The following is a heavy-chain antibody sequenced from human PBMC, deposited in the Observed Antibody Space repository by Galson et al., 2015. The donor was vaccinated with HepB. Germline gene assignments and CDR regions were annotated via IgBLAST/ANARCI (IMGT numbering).Heavy chain of an antibody. CDR2: ISAYNGNT. Sequence: SVKVSCKASGYTFTSYGISWVRQAPGQGLEWMGWISAYNGNTNYAQKLQGRVTMTTDTSTSTAYMELRSLRSDDTAVYYCARDEGPDSSGYPLDYYYYGMDVWGQGTTVTVSS. J-gene: IGHJ6*02. CDR3: ARDEGPDSSGYPLDYYYYGMDV. D-gene: IGHD3-22*01. V-gene: IGHV1-18*04. CDR1: GYTFTSYG.